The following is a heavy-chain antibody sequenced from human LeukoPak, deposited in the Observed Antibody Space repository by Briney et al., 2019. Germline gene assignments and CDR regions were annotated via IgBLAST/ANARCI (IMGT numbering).Heavy chain of an antibody. CDR2: IKQDGSKK. Sequence: GGSLRLSCAASGFTFSSYWMTWVRQAPGKGLEWGANIKQDGSKKYYVDSVQGRFSISRDNAKNSLYLQMNSLRVEDTAVYYCAREFYSSSYEWGPDAFDLWGLGTKVTVSS. D-gene: IGHD3-22*01. J-gene: IGHJ3*01. CDR1: GFTFSSYW. V-gene: IGHV3-7*01. CDR3: AREFYSSSYEWGPDAFDL.